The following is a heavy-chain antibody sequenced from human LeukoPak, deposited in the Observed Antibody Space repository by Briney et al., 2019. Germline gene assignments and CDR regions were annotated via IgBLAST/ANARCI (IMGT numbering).Heavy chain of an antibody. J-gene: IGHJ3*02. V-gene: IGHV5-51*01. CDR2: IYPGDSDT. Sequence: GESLKISCKGSGYSFTSYWIGWVRQMPGKGLEWMWIIYPGDSDTRYSPSFQWQVTISADKYISTASLQWSSLKASDTAMYYCARGRIAAAVSPDAFDIWGQGTMVTVSS. CDR3: ARGRIAAAVSPDAFDI. D-gene: IGHD6-13*01. CDR1: GYSFTSYW.